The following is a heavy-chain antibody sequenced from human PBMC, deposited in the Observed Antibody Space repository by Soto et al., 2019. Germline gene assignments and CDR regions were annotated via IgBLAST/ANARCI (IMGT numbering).Heavy chain of an antibody. CDR3: ARAVGVVIL. J-gene: IGHJ4*02. Sequence: QVQLVQSGAEVKKPGSSVKVCCKASGGTFSSDAISWVRQAPGQGLEWMGGIIPIFGTANYAQKFQGRVTITEDESTSPAYMELSILRSEDTAVYYWARAVGVVILWGQGTLVTVSS. V-gene: IGHV1-69*12. CDR2: IIPIFGTA. CDR1: GGTFSSDA. D-gene: IGHD3-3*01.